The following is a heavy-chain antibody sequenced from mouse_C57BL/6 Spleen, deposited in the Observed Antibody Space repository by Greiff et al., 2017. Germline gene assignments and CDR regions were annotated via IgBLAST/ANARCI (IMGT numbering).Heavy chain of an antibody. CDR1: GFTFSDYY. Sequence: EVHLVESEGGLVQPGSSMKLSCTASGFTFSDYYMAWVRQVPEKGLEWVANINYDGSSTYYLDSLKSRFIISRDNAKNILYLQMSSLKSEDTATYYCARGPHYYGSRGGYAMDYWGQGTSVTVSS. V-gene: IGHV5-16*01. D-gene: IGHD1-1*01. CDR3: ARGPHYYGSRGGYAMDY. CDR2: INYDGSST. J-gene: IGHJ4*01.